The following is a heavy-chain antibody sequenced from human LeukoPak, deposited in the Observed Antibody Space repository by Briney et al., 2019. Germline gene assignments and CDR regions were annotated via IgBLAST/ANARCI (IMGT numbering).Heavy chain of an antibody. CDR2: IYYSGST. CDR3: AMRPKNRAFDI. J-gene: IGHJ3*02. V-gene: IGHV4-39*01. Sequence: PSETLSLTCTVSGGSISSSSYYWGWIRQPPGKGLEWIGSIYYSGSTYYNPSLKSRVTISVDTSKNQFSLKLSSVTDADTAVYYCAMRPKNRAFDIWGQGTMVTVSS. CDR1: GGSISSSSYY. D-gene: IGHD2/OR15-2a*01.